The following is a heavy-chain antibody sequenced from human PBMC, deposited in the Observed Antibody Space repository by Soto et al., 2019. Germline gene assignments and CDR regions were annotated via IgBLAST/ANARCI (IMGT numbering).Heavy chain of an antibody. Sequence: SETLSLTCTVSGGTISSSSYYWGWIRQPPGKGLEWIGSIYYSGSTYYNPSLKSRVTISVDTSKNQFSLKLSSVTAADTAVYYCARHNLVGATTNYYYYGMDVWGQGTTVTVSS. D-gene: IGHD1-26*01. CDR2: IYYSGST. CDR1: GGTISSSSYY. CDR3: ARHNLVGATTNYYYYGMDV. V-gene: IGHV4-39*01. J-gene: IGHJ6*02.